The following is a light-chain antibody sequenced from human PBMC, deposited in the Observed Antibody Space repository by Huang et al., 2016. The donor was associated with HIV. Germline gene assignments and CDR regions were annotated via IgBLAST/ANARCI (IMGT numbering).Light chain of an antibody. CDR1: RNLTNSQ. Sequence: EVVLTQSPDSLSLSAGERASLSCRASRNLTNSQLAWYQQKLGQPPRLLVFGVSTRVSGVPERFTGSMSGADFTLSISGLEPDDFATYYCQEYDTFSFGQGTRLE. CDR3: QEYDTFS. CDR2: GVS. V-gene: IGKV3-20*01. J-gene: IGKJ2*01.